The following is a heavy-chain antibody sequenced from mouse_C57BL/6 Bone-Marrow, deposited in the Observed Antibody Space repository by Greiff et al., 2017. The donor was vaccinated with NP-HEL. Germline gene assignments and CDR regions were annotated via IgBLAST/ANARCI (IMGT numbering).Heavy chain of an antibody. V-gene: IGHV5-16*01. J-gene: IGHJ4*01. CDR1: GFTFSDYY. CDR2: INYDGSST. CDR3: ARDTDDYYAMDY. Sequence: EVHLVESEGGLVQPGSSMKLSCTASGFTFSDYYMAWVRQVPEKGLEWVANINYDGSSTYYLDSLKSRFIISRDNAKNILYLQMSSLKSEDTATYYCARDTDDYYAMDYWGQGTSVTVSS.